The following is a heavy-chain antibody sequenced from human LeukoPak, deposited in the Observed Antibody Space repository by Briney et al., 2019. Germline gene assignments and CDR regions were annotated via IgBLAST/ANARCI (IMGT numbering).Heavy chain of an antibody. CDR3: ASYDHTVYYMDV. J-gene: IGHJ6*03. V-gene: IGHV4-34*01. D-gene: IGHD3-22*01. CDR1: GGSFSGYY. Sequence: PSETLSLTCAVYGGSFSGYYWSWIRQPPGKGLEWVGEINHSGSINYNPSLKSRVTISVDTSKNQFSLKLSSVTAADTAVYYCASYDHTVYYMDVWGKGTTVTVSS. CDR2: INHSGSI.